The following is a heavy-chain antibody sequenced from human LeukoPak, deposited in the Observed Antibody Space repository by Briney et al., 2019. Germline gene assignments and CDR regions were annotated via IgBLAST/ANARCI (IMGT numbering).Heavy chain of an antibody. V-gene: IGHV3-74*01. J-gene: IGHJ4*02. D-gene: IGHD5-18*01. CDR2: INGAGSST. CDR3: ARGVDNSYGYVF. CDR1: GFTFSNSW. Sequence: GGSLRLSCAASGFTFSNSWMHWVRQAPREGLVWVSRINGAGSSTNYADSVKGRFTISRDNAKNTLYLQMNSLRAEDTAVYYCARGVDNSYGYVFWGQGTLVTVSS.